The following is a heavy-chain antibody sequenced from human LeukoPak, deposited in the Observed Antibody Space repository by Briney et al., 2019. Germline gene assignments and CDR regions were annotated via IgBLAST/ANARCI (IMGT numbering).Heavy chain of an antibody. D-gene: IGHD3-10*01. Sequence: PSETLSLTCTVSGGSISSYYWSWIRQPPGKGLEWIGYIYYSGSTNYNPSLKSRVTISVDTSKNQFSLKLSSVTAADTAVYYCARGKFGRSITMVRGGRKYNWFDPWGQGTLVTVSS. CDR1: GGSISSYY. CDR2: IYYSGST. V-gene: IGHV4-59*12. J-gene: IGHJ5*02. CDR3: ARGKFGRSITMVRGGRKYNWFDP.